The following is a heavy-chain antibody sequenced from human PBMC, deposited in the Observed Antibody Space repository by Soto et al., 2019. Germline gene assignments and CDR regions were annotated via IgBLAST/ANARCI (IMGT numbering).Heavy chain of an antibody. V-gene: IGHV3-53*01. CDR1: GFSVSSNY. CDR3: AREISAGFGEPWLDP. J-gene: IGHJ5*02. Sequence: GSLRLSCAASGFSVSSNYMTWVRQAPGKGLEWVSIIHSDGRTNYADSVKGRFTISRDNSKNAVYLQMTSLSADDTAVYYCAREISAGFGEPWLDPWGQGTLVTVSS. D-gene: IGHD3-10*01. CDR2: IHSDGRT.